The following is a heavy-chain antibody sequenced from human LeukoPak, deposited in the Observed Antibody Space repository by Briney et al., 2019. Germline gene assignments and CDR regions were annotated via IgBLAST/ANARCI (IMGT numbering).Heavy chain of an antibody. V-gene: IGHV3-53*01. CDR2: IYGGGDT. Sequence: GGSLRLSCAASGFTVPDNYMNWVRQSSGKGLEWVSVIYGGGDTNYADSVKGRFTISRDNSKNTLYLQMNSLRAEDTAVYYCAKDPSGGLPDIVVVWGQGTLVTVSS. CDR1: GFTVPDNY. D-gene: IGHD2-15*01. J-gene: IGHJ4*02. CDR3: AKDPSGGLPDIVVV.